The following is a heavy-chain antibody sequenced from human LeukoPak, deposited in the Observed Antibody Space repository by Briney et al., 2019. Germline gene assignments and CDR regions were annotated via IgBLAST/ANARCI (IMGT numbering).Heavy chain of an antibody. CDR3: AKDPIPGRIAAAGTGWFDY. CDR1: GFTFSSYG. Sequence: RAGRSLRLSCAASGFTFSSYGMHWVRQAPGKGLEWVAVISFDGSNKYCSDSVKGRFTISRDNSKNTLYLQMNSLRAKDTAVYYCAKDPIPGRIAAAGTGWFDYWGQGTLVTVSS. V-gene: IGHV3-30*18. D-gene: IGHD6-13*01. J-gene: IGHJ5*01. CDR2: ISFDGSNK.